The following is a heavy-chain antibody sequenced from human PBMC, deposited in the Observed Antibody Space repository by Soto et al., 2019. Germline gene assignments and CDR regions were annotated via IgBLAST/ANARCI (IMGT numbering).Heavy chain of an antibody. CDR3: ARGMMGDYLGYYYYGMDV. Sequence: SETLSLTCTVSGGSISSYYWSWIRQPPGKGLEWIGYIYYSGSTNYNPSLKSRVTISVDTSKNQFSLKLSSVTAADTAVYYCARGMMGDYLGYYYYGMDVWGQGTTVTVSS. CDR2: IYYSGST. D-gene: IGHD4-17*01. CDR1: GGSISSYY. J-gene: IGHJ6*02. V-gene: IGHV4-59*01.